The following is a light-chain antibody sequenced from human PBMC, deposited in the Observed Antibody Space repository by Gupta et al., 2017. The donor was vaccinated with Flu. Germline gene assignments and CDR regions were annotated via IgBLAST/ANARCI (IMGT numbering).Light chain of an antibody. Sequence: PSPLSASVGDRVSITCRASQSIRNWVARYHQKPGKAPSLPIYMPSTLESGVPERYSGSESGTAITLTISSLQPDDFATYYCQHDDTYSETFGQGTRLEI. V-gene: IGKV1-5*03. CDR2: MPS. J-gene: IGKJ2*01. CDR1: QSIRNW. CDR3: QHDDTYSET.